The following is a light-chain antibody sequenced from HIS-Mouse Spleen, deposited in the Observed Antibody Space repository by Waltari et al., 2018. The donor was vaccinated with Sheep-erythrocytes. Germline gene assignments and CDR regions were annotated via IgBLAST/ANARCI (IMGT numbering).Light chain of an antibody. CDR3: CSYAGSYNHV. CDR2: DVS. CDR1: SSDVGGYNY. V-gene: IGLV2-11*01. Sequence: PGQSITISCTGTSSDVGGYNYVSWYQQHPGKAPKLMIYDVSKRPSGVPDRFSGSKSGNTASLTISGPQAEDEADYYCCSYAGSYNHVFATGTKVTVL. J-gene: IGLJ1*01.